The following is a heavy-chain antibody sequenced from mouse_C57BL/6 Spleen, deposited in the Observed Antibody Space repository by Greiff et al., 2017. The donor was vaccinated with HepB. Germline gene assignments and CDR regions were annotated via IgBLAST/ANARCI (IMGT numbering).Heavy chain of an antibody. Sequence: EVKLMESGGGLVQPGGSLKLSCAASGFTFSDYGMAWVRQAPRKGPEWVAFISNLDCSIYYADTVTGRFTISRDNAKNTLYLEMIILRSEDTAMYYCAKHNYYYGSGYSYAMDYWGQGTSVTVSS. CDR2: ISNLDCSI. J-gene: IGHJ4*01. CDR3: AKHNYYYGSGYSYAMDY. V-gene: IGHV5-15*01. CDR1: GFTFSDYG. D-gene: IGHD1-1*01.